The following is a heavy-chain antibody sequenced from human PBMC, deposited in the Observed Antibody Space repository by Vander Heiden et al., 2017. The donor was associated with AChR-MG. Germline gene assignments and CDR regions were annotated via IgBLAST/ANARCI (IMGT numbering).Heavy chain of an antibody. Sequence: QVQLQQRGAGLVKPSETLSLTCAFEGDALFGSFGHWIRQSPGTGLEEISQINHRRITKYIPSLKSRAIVSVDTAKKHFYLHLTSATAADSAIYCCAKGRSGYGGSTVDYWAPGSLITVSS. CDR3: AKGRSGYGGSTVDY. V-gene: IGHV4-34*02. CDR1: GDALFGSF. CDR2: INHRRIT. J-gene: IGHJ4*02. D-gene: IGHD5-12*01.